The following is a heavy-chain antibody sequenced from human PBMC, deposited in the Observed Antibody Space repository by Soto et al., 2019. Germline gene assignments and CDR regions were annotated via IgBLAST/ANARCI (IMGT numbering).Heavy chain of an antibody. D-gene: IGHD1-1*01. CDR2: ISNTGGTT. Sequence: DVQLLESGGGLVQPGGSLRLSCAASGFTFSAYAMGWVRQAPGKGLEWVSTISNTGGTTYYADSVKGRFTVSRVNSSNTLYLQMNGLRAEDTAIYYCLTERPARTPDVWGQGTTVTVSS. CDR1: GFTFSAYA. CDR3: LTERPARTPDV. J-gene: IGHJ6*02. V-gene: IGHV3-23*01.